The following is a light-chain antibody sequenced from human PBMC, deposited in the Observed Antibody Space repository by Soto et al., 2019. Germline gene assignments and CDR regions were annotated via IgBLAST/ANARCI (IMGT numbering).Light chain of an antibody. CDR1: QSVSSY. CDR3: QQRSNWPPFLT. V-gene: IGKV3-11*01. J-gene: IGKJ4*01. CDR2: DAS. Sequence: EIVLTQSPATLSLSPGERATLSCRASQSVSSYLAWYQQKPGQAPRLLIYDASNRATGIPARFSGSGSGTDFTLTISSLEPEDFAVYYCQQRSNWPPFLTFGGVTKVEIK.